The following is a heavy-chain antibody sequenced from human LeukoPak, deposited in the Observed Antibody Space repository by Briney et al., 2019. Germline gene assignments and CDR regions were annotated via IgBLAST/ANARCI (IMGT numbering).Heavy chain of an antibody. CDR2: IYPDDSDT. V-gene: IGHV5-51*01. CDR1: GYSFTSYW. J-gene: IGHJ5*02. D-gene: IGHD3-3*01. CDR3: ARGGTIFPALVWFDP. Sequence: GESLKISCKGSGYSFTSYWIGWVRQMPGRGLEWMGIIYPDDSDTRYSPSFQGQVTISADKSISTAYLQWSSLKASDTAMYYCARGGTIFPALVWFDPWGQGTLVTVSS.